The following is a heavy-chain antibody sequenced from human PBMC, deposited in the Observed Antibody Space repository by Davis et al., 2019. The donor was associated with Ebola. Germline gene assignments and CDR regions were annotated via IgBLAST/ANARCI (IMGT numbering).Heavy chain of an antibody. V-gene: IGHV3-21*01. CDR3: ASGLRGYSYGNWFDT. CDR2: ITSNGYI. D-gene: IGHD5-18*01. CDR1: AFTFSTYT. J-gene: IGHJ5*02. Sequence: GESLKISCAASAFTFSTYTMNWVRQAPGKGLEWVSSITSNGYIYYADSVKGRFTISRDNAKSSLYLQMNSLRAEDTAVYYCASGLRGYSYGNWFDTWGQGTLVTVSS.